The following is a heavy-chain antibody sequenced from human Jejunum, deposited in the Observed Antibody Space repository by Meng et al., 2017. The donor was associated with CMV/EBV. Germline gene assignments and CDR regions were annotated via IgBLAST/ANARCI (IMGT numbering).Heavy chain of an antibody. CDR3: AREQSSSYAFDI. CDR1: AFTFSDYG. J-gene: IGHJ3*02. D-gene: IGHD6-6*01. V-gene: IGHV3-74*03. CDR2: INNDGGTT. Sequence: SAFTFSDYGMHWVRQAPGKGLVWVSRINNDGGTTVYADSVKGRFTISRDNAKNTLSLQMNSLRGEDTAVYYCAREQSSSYAFDIWGQGTVVTVSS.